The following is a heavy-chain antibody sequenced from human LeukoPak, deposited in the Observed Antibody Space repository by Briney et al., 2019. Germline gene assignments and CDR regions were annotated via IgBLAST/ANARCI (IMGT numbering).Heavy chain of an antibody. V-gene: IGHV3-11*04. CDR3: AKSYFWSGYSPGYMDV. CDR2: ISSGGSPI. Sequence: PGGSLRLSCAASGFTFTNAWMNWVRQAPGKGLEWISYISSGGSPIYYADSVQGRFTISRDNAKNSLYLQMNSLRAEDTAIYYCAKSYFWSGYSPGYMDVWGKGTTVTVSS. J-gene: IGHJ6*03. CDR1: GFTFTNAW. D-gene: IGHD3-3*01.